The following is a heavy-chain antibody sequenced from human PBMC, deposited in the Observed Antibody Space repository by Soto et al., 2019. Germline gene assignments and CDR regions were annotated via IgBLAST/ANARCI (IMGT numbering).Heavy chain of an antibody. V-gene: IGHV3-53*01. J-gene: IGHJ1*01. D-gene: IGHD3-3*01. CDR3: ASKGYDFWSGYYTAEYFQH. CDR2: IYSGGST. Sequence: GGSLRLSCAASGFTVSSNYMSWVRQAPGKGLEWVSVIYSGGSTYYADSVKGRFTISRDNSKNTLYLQMNSLRAEDTAVYYCASKGYDFWSGYYTAEYFQHWGQ. CDR1: GFTVSSNY.